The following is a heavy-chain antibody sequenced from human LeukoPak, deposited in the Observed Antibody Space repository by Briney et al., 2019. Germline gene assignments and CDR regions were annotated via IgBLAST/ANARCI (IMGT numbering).Heavy chain of an antibody. CDR1: GFTFDNYA. Sequence: PGTSLRLSCAASGFTFDNYAMHWVRQAPGKGLEWVALISNDGTNKYYADSVKGRFIMSRDNSKSTVYLQVNSLRAEDTAVYYCAVGLTIWGQGTMVTVSS. J-gene: IGHJ3*02. CDR3: AVGLTI. D-gene: IGHD1-26*01. CDR2: ISNDGTNK. V-gene: IGHV3-30-3*01.